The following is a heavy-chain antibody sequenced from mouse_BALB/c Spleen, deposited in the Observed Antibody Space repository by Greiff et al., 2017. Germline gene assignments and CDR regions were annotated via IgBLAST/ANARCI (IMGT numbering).Heavy chain of an antibody. CDR1: GFSLTSYG. Sequence: QVQLKESGPGLVQPSQSLSITCTVSGFSLTSYGVHWVRQSPGKGLEWLGVIWSGGSTDYNAAFISRLSISKDNSKSQVFFKMNSLQADDTAIYYCARNRENYYYAWFAYWGQGTLVTVSA. CDR2: IWSGGST. V-gene: IGHV2-4-1*01. J-gene: IGHJ3*01. CDR3: ARNRENYYYAWFAY. D-gene: IGHD1-1*01.